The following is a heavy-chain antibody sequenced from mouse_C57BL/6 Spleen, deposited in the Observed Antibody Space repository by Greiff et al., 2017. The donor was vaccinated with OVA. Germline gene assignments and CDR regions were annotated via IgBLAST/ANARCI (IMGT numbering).Heavy chain of an antibody. CDR2: INPNYGTT. Sequence: LVKPGASVKISCKASGYSFTDYNMNWVKQSNGKSLEWIGVINPNYGTTSYNQKFKGKATLTVDQSSSTAYMQLNSLTSEDSAVYYCARSTTVVAKNFYFDYWGQGTTLTVSS. D-gene: IGHD1-1*01. J-gene: IGHJ2*01. V-gene: IGHV1-39*01. CDR1: GYSFTDYN. CDR3: ARSTTVVAKNFYFDY.